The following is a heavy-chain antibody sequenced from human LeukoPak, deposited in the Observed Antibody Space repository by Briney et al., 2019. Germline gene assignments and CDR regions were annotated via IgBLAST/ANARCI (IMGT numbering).Heavy chain of an antibody. J-gene: IGHJ3*02. V-gene: IGHV4-61*05. CDR1: GGSISSSSYY. Sequence: SETLSLTCTVSGGSISSSSYYWGWIRQPPGRGLEWIGYIYDSGSTNYNPSLKSRVTISVDTSKNQFSLKLSSVTAADTAVYYCACLTTADAFDIWGQGTMVTVSS. D-gene: IGHD3-22*01. CDR2: IYDSGST. CDR3: ACLTTADAFDI.